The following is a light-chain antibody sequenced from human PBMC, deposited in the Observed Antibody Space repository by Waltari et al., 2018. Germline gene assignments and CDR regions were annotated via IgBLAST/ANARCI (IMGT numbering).Light chain of an antibody. CDR2: GAS. J-gene: IGKJ4*01. CDR1: QSVANY. Sequence: LTQSNAPLSLSPGERATLSCRASQSVANYLAWYQQKPGQAPRLLIYGASSRATGIPDRFSGTGSGTEFTLTISSLEPEDFAVYFCQRYSNSPLTFGGGTKVEIK. V-gene: IGKV3-11*01. CDR3: QRYSNSPLT.